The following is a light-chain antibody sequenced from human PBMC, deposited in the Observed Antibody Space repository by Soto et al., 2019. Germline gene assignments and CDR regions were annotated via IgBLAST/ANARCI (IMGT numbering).Light chain of an antibody. Sequence: EIVLTKSPGTLYLSPGERATLSCRASQSVSSSYLAWYQQKPGQAPRLLIYGASSRAPGIPDRFSGSGSGTDFTLTISRLEPEDFAVYYCQQYGSSPLTFGGGTKVEIK. V-gene: IGKV3-20*01. J-gene: IGKJ4*01. CDR2: GAS. CDR1: QSVSSSY. CDR3: QQYGSSPLT.